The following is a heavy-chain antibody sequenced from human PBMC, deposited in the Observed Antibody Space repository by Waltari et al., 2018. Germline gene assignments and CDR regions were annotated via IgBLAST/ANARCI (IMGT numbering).Heavy chain of an antibody. CDR3: ARSPRGAAWFDP. CDR1: GGPFTSYA. J-gene: IGHJ5*02. V-gene: IGHV1-69*05. D-gene: IGHD3-16*01. CDR2: IIPIFGTA. Sequence: QVQLVQSGAAVKKPGSSVKVSCKASGGPFTSYAISWVRQAPGQGLEWMGGIIPIFGTANYAQKFQGRVTITTDESTSTAYMELSSLRSEDTAVYYCARSPRGAAWFDPWGQGTLVTVSS.